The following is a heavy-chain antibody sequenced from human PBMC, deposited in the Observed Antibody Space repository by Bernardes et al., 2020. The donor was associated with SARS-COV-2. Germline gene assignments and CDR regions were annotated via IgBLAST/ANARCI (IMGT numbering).Heavy chain of an antibody. CDR2: VSRSDRRGESSE. CDR1: GFSFSDYY. CDR3: AREDMNTNSFDP. V-gene: IGHV3-11*01. D-gene: IGHD2-8*01. Sequence: GGSLRLSCAASGFSFSDYYMSWIRQIPGKGLQWLAFVSRSDRRGESSESYADSVKGRFTISRDNAMNSLFLQMNSLSAADSAVYYCAREDMNTNSFDPWGQGTLVTVSS. J-gene: IGHJ5*02.